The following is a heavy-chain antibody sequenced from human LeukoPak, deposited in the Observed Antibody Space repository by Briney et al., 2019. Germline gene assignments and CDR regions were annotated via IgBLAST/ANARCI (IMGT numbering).Heavy chain of an antibody. Sequence: GRPLRLSCAASGFTFSTYCMHWFRQAPGKGLVWVAVISFDGSNKFYADSVKGRFTISRDNSNNTVYLQMNSLRPEDTAVYYCANGHNWGQGALVTVSS. V-gene: IGHV3-30*18. CDR3: ANGHN. CDR1: GFTFSTYC. D-gene: IGHD5-24*01. CDR2: ISFDGSNK. J-gene: IGHJ4*02.